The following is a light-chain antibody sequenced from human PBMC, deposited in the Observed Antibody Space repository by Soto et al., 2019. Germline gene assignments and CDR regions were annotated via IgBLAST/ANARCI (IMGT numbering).Light chain of an antibody. CDR2: AAS. CDR3: QQYYSYPYT. V-gene: IGKV1-8*01. CDR1: QGISSY. J-gene: IGKJ2*01. Sequence: AIRMTQSPSSLSASTGDRVTSTCRASQGISSYLAWYQQKPGKAPKLLIYAASTLQSGVPSRFSGSGSGTDFTLTISCLQSEDFATYYCQQYYSYPYTFGQGTKLEIQ.